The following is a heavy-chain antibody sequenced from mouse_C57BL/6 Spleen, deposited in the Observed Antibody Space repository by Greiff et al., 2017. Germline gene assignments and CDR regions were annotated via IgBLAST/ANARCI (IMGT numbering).Heavy chain of an antibody. CDR3: ARSDDYDYAMYY. Sequence: VQLKQSGPELVKPGASVKISCKASGYSFTDYNMNWVKQSNGKSLEWIGVINPNYGTTSYNQKFKGKATLTVDQSSSTAYMQLNSLTAEYSAVYYSARSDDYDYAMYYWGQGTSVTVSA. CDR2: INPNYGTT. V-gene: IGHV1-39*01. CDR1: GYSFTDYN. J-gene: IGHJ4*01. D-gene: IGHD2-4*01.